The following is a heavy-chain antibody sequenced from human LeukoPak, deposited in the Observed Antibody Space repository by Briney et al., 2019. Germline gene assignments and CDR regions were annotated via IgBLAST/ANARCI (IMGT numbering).Heavy chain of an antibody. CDR2: ISYDGSNK. CDR3: AKDPRTYYYDSSGYYD. Sequence: GGSLRLSCAASGFTFSSYGVHWVRQAPGKGLEWVAVISYDGSNKYYADSVKGRFTISRDNSKNTLYLQMNSLRAEDTAVYYCAKDPRTYYYDSSGYYDWGQGTLVTVSS. J-gene: IGHJ4*02. V-gene: IGHV3-30*18. D-gene: IGHD3-22*01. CDR1: GFTFSSYG.